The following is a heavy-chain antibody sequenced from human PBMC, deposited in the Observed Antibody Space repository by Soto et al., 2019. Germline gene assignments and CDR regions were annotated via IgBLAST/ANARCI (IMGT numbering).Heavy chain of an antibody. J-gene: IGHJ4*02. V-gene: IGHV4-34*01. Sequence: TSETLSLTCAVYGGSFSDYYWSWILQSPEKGLEWIGVIDHSGSTNYNPSLKSRVTISVDTSKNQFSLKLSSVTDVDTAVYYCARGRMTVVITPYYFDCWGQGTLVTVSS. CDR3: ARGRMTVVITPYYFDC. D-gene: IGHD3-22*01. CDR1: GGSFSDYY. CDR2: IDHSGST.